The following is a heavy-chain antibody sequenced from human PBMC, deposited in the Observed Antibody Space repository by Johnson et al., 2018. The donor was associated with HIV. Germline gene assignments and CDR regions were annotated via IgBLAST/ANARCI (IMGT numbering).Heavy chain of an antibody. CDR2: VRYDGNKK. V-gene: IGHV3-30*02. Sequence: QVQLVESGGAVVQPGGSLRLSCSTSGFFFDNYGMHWVRQAPGKGLEWVAFVRYDGNKKYYADSVKGRFTISRDNPKKTVYLQINSLRPEDTALYFCARVLNARPQWALDIWGQGTMVTVSS. D-gene: IGHD5-24*01. J-gene: IGHJ3*02. CDR1: GFFFDNYG. CDR3: ARVLNARPQWALDI.